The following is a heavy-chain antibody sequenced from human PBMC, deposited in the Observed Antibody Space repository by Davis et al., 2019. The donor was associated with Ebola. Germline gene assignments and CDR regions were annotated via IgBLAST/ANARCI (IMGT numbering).Heavy chain of an antibody. Sequence: ASVKVSCKASGYTFTSYAMHWVRQAPGQRLEWMGWINAGNGNTKYSQKFQGRVTITRDTSASTAYMELSSLRSEDTAVYYCARSGPYYYGSGSYYSLEGSWLADYWGQGTLVTVSS. V-gene: IGHV1-3*01. CDR1: GYTFTSYA. CDR3: ARSGPYYYGSGSYYSLEGSWLADY. CDR2: INAGNGNT. D-gene: IGHD3-10*01. J-gene: IGHJ4*02.